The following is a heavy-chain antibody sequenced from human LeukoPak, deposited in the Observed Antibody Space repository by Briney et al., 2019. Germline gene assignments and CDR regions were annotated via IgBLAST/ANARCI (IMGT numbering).Heavy chain of an antibody. Sequence: SGGSLRLSCAASGFTFSSYAMHWVRQAPGKGLEWVAVISYDGSNKYYADSVKGRFTISRDNSKNTLYLQMNSLRAEDTAVYYCAREYSSGWYWFDPWGQGTLVTVSS. CDR3: AREYSSGWYWFDP. D-gene: IGHD6-19*01. V-gene: IGHV3-30-3*01. CDR1: GFTFSSYA. J-gene: IGHJ5*02. CDR2: ISYDGSNK.